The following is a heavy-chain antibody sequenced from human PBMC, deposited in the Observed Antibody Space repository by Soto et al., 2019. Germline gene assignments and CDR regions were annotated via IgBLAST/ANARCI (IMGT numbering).Heavy chain of an antibody. CDR1: GFTVSSNY. Sequence: PGGSLRLSCAASGFTVSSNYMSWVRQAPGKGLEWVSVIYSGGSTYYADSVKGRFTISRDNSKNTLYLQMNSLRAEDTAVYYCASPSEEGYSYGLKYYYGMDVWGQGTTVTVSS. CDR2: IYSGGST. V-gene: IGHV3-66*01. D-gene: IGHD5-18*01. CDR3: ASPSEEGYSYGLKYYYGMDV. J-gene: IGHJ6*02.